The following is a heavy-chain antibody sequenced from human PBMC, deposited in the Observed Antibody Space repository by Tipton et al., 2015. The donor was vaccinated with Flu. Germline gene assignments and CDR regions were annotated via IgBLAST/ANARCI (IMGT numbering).Heavy chain of an antibody. CDR2: INHSGST. J-gene: IGHJ3*02. Sequence: TLSLTCAVYGGSFSVYYWSWIRQPPGKGLEWIGEINHSGSTNYNPSLKSRVTISVDTSKNQFSLKLSSVTAADTAVYYCARVREKYCSNPSCYLSAFDIWGQGTMVTVSS. CDR1: GGSFSVYY. D-gene: IGHD2-2*01. CDR3: ARVREKYCSNPSCYLSAFDI. V-gene: IGHV4-34*01.